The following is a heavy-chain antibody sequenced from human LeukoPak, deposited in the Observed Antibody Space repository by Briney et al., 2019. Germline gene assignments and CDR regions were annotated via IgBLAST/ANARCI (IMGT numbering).Heavy chain of an antibody. CDR3: AGLGGITIFSY. Sequence: PSETLSLTCTVSGGSISSSSYYWGWIRQPPGKGVEWIGSIYYSGNTYYNPSLKSRVTVSVDTSKNQFSLKLSSVTAADTAVYYCAGLGGITIFSYWGQGTLVTVSS. D-gene: IGHD3-9*01. CDR1: GGSISSSSYY. J-gene: IGHJ4*02. V-gene: IGHV4-39*01. CDR2: IYYSGNT.